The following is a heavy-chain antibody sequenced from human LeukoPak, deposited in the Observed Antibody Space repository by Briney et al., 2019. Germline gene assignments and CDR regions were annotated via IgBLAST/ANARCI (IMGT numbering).Heavy chain of an antibody. CDR3: ARHCSSTSCYHSYDY. J-gene: IGHJ4*02. CDR1: GGSISSYC. CDR2: IYYSGST. V-gene: IGHV4-59*08. D-gene: IGHD2-2*01. Sequence: PSETLSLTCTVSGGSISSYCWSWIRQPPGKGLEWIGYIYYSGSTNHNPSLKSRVTISVDTSKNQFSLKLSSVTAADTAVYYCARHCSSTSCYHSYDYWGQGTLVTVSS.